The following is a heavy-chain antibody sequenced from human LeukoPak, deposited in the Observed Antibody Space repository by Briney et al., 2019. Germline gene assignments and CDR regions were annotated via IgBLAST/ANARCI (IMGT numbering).Heavy chain of an antibody. Sequence: SETLSLTCTVSGGSISSYYWSWIRQPPGKGLEWIGYIYYSGSTNYNPSLKSRVTISVDTSKNQFSLKLSSVTAADTAVYYCARENGGGVSNYFDYWGQRTLVTVSS. J-gene: IGHJ4*02. D-gene: IGHD2-8*02. CDR1: GGSISSYY. CDR2: IYYSGST. CDR3: ARENGGGVSNYFDY. V-gene: IGHV4-59*01.